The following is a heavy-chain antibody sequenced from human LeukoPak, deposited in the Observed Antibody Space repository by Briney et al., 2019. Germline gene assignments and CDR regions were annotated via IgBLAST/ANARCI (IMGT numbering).Heavy chain of an antibody. CDR2: INRGGSRT. CDR1: GFTFSNHW. Sequence: GGSLRLSCAASGFTFSNHWMHWVRQAPGKGLMWVSRINRGGSRTDYADSVKGRFTISRDDAKNTLYLQLNSLRAEDTAVYFCARDAVDTANAVWGQGTTVTVSS. CDR3: ARDAVDTANAV. D-gene: IGHD5-18*01. V-gene: IGHV3-74*01. J-gene: IGHJ6*02.